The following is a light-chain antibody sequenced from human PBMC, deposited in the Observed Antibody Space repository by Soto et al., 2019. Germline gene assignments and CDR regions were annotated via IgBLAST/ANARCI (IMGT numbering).Light chain of an antibody. V-gene: IGLV1-51*01. J-gene: IGLJ2*01. CDR1: SSNIGNNY. Sequence: QSVLTQPPSVSAAPGQKVTISCSGSSSNIGNNYVSWYQQLPGTAPKLLIYDNNKRPSGIPDRFSGSKSGTSATLGITGLQTGDEADYYCGTWDSRLSGVLFGGGTKFTVL. CDR2: DNN. CDR3: GTWDSRLSGVL.